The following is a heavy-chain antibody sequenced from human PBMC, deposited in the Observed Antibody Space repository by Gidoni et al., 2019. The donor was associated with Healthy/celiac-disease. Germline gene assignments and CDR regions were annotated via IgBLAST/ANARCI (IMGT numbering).Heavy chain of an antibody. Sequence: EVQLVVSGGGLVKPGGSMRPQCAASGFTSSRSSTHWVLQAPGKGLEWVSFISSSSSYICYADSVKGRFTISRDNAENSLYLQMNRLRGEDTAVYYCARDNSDDILAGYYVYYYYGMDVWGQGTTVTVSS. J-gene: IGHJ6*02. D-gene: IGHD3-9*01. CDR2: ISSSSSYI. CDR1: GFTSSRSS. V-gene: IGHV3-21*01. CDR3: ARDNSDDILAGYYVYYYYGMDV.